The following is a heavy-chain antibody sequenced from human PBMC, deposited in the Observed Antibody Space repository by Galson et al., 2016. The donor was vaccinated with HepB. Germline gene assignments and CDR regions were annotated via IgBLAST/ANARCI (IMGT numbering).Heavy chain of an antibody. CDR2: VFYTGKT. J-gene: IGHJ4*02. V-gene: IGHV4-59*01. CDR3: VAGNGWLDF. CDR1: GGSITGYY. Sequence: SETLSLTCAVSGGSITGYYWSWIRQSPGKGLESIGYVFYTGKTNYNPSLQSRVTMSVATSKRSFSLNLNSVTADDTAVYYCVAGNGWLDFWSQGTLVTVS. D-gene: IGHD6-19*01.